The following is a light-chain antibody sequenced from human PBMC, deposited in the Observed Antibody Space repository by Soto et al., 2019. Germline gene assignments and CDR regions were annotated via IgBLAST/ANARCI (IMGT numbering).Light chain of an antibody. Sequence: NFMLTQPHSVSESPGKTVTISCTRSSGSIASNYVQWYQQRPGSAPTTVIYEDNQRPSGVPDRFSGSIDSSSNSASLTISGLKTEDVANYYCQSYDSSTLYVFGTGTMLTVL. V-gene: IGLV6-57*04. CDR3: QSYDSSTLYV. CDR2: EDN. CDR1: SGSIASNY. J-gene: IGLJ1*01.